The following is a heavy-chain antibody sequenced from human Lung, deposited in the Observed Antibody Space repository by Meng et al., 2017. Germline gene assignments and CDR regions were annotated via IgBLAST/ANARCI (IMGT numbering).Heavy chain of an antibody. CDR1: GFTFSNAY. CDR2: IKSKPDGETI. CDR3: SGHIDY. Sequence: VELWGCWGGLVKPWGSLRLSCEGSGFTFSNAYMNWVRQVPGKRLEWVGRIKSKPDGETIDYAAPVKGRFTISRDDSKNTVYLQMNSLKTEDTAVYYCSGHIDYWGQGTLVTVSS. V-gene: IGHV3-15*01. J-gene: IGHJ4*02. D-gene: IGHD5-12*01.